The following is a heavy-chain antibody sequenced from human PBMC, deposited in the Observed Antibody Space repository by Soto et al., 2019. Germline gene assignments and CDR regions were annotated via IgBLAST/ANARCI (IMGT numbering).Heavy chain of an antibody. Sequence: QVQLVQSGAEVKKPGSSVKVSCKASGGTFSSYTFSWVRQAPGQGLEWMGRIIPVLGITNYAQKFKGRVTITADKSTSTAYMELSSLRSEDTAVYYCATGSPAADYWGQGTLVTVSS. V-gene: IGHV1-69*02. D-gene: IGHD2-2*01. CDR2: IIPVLGIT. CDR3: ATGSPAADY. CDR1: GGTFSSYT. J-gene: IGHJ4*02.